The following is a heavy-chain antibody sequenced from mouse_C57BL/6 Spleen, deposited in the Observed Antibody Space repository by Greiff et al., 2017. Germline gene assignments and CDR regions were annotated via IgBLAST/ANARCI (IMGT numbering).Heavy chain of an antibody. CDR2: IDPEAGET. V-gene: IGHV14-2*01. CDR1: GFTITDYY. Sequence: EVQRVESGAELVQPGASVKLSCTASGFTITDYYMHWVKQTPEQGLGWIGMIDPEAGETKYAPKFPGTALITADTSSNTAYLQLSSLTSEDTAVYYCARTYYGSRGYAMDYWGQGTSVTVSS. D-gene: IGHD1-1*01. J-gene: IGHJ4*01. CDR3: ARTYYGSRGYAMDY.